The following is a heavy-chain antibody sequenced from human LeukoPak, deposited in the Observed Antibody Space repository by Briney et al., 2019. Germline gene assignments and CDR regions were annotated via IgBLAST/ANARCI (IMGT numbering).Heavy chain of an antibody. J-gene: IGHJ4*02. CDR1: GYTFTSYA. V-gene: IGHV7-4-1*02. CDR3: ARDGSAWAAAGGDY. D-gene: IGHD6-13*01. CDR2: INTNTGNP. Sequence: ASVKVSCKASGYTFTSYAMNWVRQAPGQGLEWMGWINTNTGNPTYAQGFTGRFVFSLDTSVSTAYLQISSLKAEDTAVYYCARDGSAWAAAGGDYWGQGTLVTVSS.